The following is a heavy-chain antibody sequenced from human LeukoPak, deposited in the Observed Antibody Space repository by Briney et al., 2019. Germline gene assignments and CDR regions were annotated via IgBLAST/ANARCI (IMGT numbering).Heavy chain of an antibody. J-gene: IGHJ4*02. D-gene: IGHD3-10*01. CDR3: ARGGGFGELFHY. CDR2: INPSGGST. CDR1: GYTSTSYY. Sequence: ASVKVSCKASGYTSTSYYMHWVRQAPGQGLEWMGIINPSGGSTSYAQRFQGRVTMTRDTSTSTVYMELSSLRSEDTAVYYCARGGGFGELFHYWGQGTLVTVSS. V-gene: IGHV1-46*01.